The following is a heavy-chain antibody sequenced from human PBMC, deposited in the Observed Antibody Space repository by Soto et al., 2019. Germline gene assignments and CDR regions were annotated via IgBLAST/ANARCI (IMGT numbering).Heavy chain of an antibody. CDR2: TYFRSKWYN. J-gene: IGHJ5*02. CDR3: AKGDNLGTKTAYAFEP. Sequence: SQTLSLTCAISGYSVSSNTASLNWISQSPSRGPEWMGRTYFRSKWYNDYAVSVKSRIIIHPDTSNNQFSLKLNSVTPEETAVYFCAKGDNLGTKTAYAFEPWGQGIMVTVSS. CDR1: GYSVSSNTAS. V-gene: IGHV6-1*01. D-gene: IGHD1-1*01.